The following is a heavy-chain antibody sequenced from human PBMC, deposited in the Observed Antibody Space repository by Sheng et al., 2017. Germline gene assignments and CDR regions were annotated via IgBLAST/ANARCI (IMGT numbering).Heavy chain of an antibody. CDR2: ISYDGSNK. D-gene: IGHD2-8*01. J-gene: IGHJ6*02. CDR3: ARDPRGFSNGVWHYSAMDV. Sequence: QVQLVESGGGVVQPGRSLRLSCTASGFTFGDYGMQWVRQAPGKGLEWVAVISYDGSNKYYADSVKGRFTISRDNSKNTLYLQMSSLRGEDTAIYFCARDPRGFSNGVWHYSAMDVWGQGTAVYVSS. V-gene: IGHV3-30*19. CDR1: GFTFGDYG.